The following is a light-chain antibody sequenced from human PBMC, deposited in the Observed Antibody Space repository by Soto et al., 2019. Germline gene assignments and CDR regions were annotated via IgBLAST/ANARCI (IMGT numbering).Light chain of an antibody. CDR3: SSSAGSSTL. Sequence: QSVLTQPPSASGSPGQSVTISCTGSSSDVGVYNYVSWYKQHPGKAPKLVIYEVTRRPSDVPDRFSGSKSGNTASLTVSGLQTKDEADYYCSSSAGSSTLFGGGTKVTVL. V-gene: IGLV2-8*01. CDR1: SSDVGVYNY. CDR2: EVT. J-gene: IGLJ2*01.